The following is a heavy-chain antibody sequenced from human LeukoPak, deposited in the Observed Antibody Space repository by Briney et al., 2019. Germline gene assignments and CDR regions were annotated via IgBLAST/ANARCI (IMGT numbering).Heavy chain of an antibody. V-gene: IGHV4-39*01. CDR1: GGSISSSSYY. Sequence: SGTLSLTCTVSGGSISSSSYYWGWIRQPPGKGLEWIGSIYYSGSTYYNPSLKSRVTISVDTSKNQFSLKLSSVTAADTAVYYCASRGRSRGRNYDILTGYCDYWGQGTLVTVSS. J-gene: IGHJ4*02. D-gene: IGHD3-9*01. CDR2: IYYSGST. CDR3: ASRGRSRGRNYDILTGYCDY.